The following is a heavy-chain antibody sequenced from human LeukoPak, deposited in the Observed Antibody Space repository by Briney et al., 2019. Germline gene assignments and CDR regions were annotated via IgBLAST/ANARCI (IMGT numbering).Heavy chain of an antibody. J-gene: IGHJ5*02. D-gene: IGHD6-13*01. CDR1: SGSISSGTW. CDR2: IYHGGDT. V-gene: IGHV4-4*02. CDR3: ARDTQGSWYSQNWFDP. Sequence: SETLSLTCTVSSGSISSGTWWSWVRQPPGKGLEWIGQIYHGGDTNYNSSLKSRITISLDTSKNQFSLKLSSVTAADTAVYYCARDTQGSWYSQNWFDPWGQGTLVTVSS.